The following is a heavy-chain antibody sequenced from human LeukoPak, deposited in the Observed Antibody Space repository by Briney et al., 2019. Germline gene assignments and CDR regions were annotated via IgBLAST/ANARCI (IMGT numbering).Heavy chain of an antibody. Sequence: GRSLRLSCAASGFSFSSYGMHWVRQAPGKGLDWVAVISNDGSRKYYADSVKGRFTISRDNSKNTLSLQVSSLRTEDTAVYYCAKDRYSYAFEYSDSWGQGTLVTVSS. CDR1: GFSFSSYG. D-gene: IGHD5-18*01. J-gene: IGHJ4*02. CDR2: ISNDGSRK. V-gene: IGHV3-30*18. CDR3: AKDRYSYAFEYSDS.